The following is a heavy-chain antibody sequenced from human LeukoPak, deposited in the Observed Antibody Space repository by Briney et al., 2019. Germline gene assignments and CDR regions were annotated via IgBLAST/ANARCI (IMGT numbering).Heavy chain of an antibody. Sequence: GGSLRLSCAASGFTFSSYGMHWVRQAPGKGLEWVAFIRYDGSNKYYADSVKGRFTISRDNSKNTLYLQMNSLRAEDTAVYYCAKDFWSWGGPGGIAARPFQFDPWGQGTLVTVST. J-gene: IGHJ5*02. CDR1: GFTFSSYG. D-gene: IGHD6-6*01. CDR3: AKDFWSWGGPGGIAARPFQFDP. V-gene: IGHV3-30*02. CDR2: IRYDGSNK.